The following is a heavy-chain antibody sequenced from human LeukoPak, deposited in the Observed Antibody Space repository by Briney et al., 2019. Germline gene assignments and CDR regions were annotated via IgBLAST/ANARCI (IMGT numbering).Heavy chain of an antibody. J-gene: IGHJ4*02. CDR3: AKVDIVAGFDY. D-gene: IGHD5-12*01. CDR1: GFTFDKYW. Sequence: PGGSLRLSCAASGFTFDKYWMDWVRQAPGKGLEWVSAISGSGGSTYYADSVKGRFTISRDNSKNALYLQMNSLRAEDTAVYYCAKVDIVAGFDYWGQGTLVTVSS. CDR2: ISGSGGST. V-gene: IGHV3-23*01.